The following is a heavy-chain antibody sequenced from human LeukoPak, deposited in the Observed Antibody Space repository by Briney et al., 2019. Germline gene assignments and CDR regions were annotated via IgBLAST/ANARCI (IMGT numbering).Heavy chain of an antibody. V-gene: IGHV4-39*01. CDR2: IYYSGST. CDR1: GGSISSSSYY. D-gene: IGHD5-18*01. Sequence: SETLSLTCTVSGGSISSSSYYWGWLRQPPGKGLEWIGSIYYSGSTYYNPSLKSRGTISVDTSKNQFALKLMSVTAADTAVYYCARAVRGYSYGPFDYWGQGTLVTVSS. CDR3: ARAVRGYSYGPFDY. J-gene: IGHJ4*02.